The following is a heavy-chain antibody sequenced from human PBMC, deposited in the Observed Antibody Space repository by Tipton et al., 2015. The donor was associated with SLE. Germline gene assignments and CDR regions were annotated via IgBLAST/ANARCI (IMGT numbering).Heavy chain of an antibody. V-gene: IGHV4-39*07. J-gene: IGHJ4*02. CDR3: ARDPNGGYGSFDY. CDR2: IYYSGST. Sequence: TLSLTCTVSGGSLTSTNFYWGWIRQPPGKGLEWIGSIYYSGSTHYNPSLKSRITISLDTSKNQFSLKLSSVTAADTAVYYCARDPNGGYGSFDYWGLGALVTVSS. CDR1: GGSLTSTNFY. D-gene: IGHD7-27*01.